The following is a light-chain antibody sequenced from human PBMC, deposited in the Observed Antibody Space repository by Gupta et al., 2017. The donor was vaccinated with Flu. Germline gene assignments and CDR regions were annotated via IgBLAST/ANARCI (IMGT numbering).Light chain of an antibody. J-gene: IGLJ3*02. V-gene: IGLV1-47*01. Sequence: QSVLTPPPSASGTPAQRVTTSCSGRSSNIGSNYVYWYQQLPGTAPKLLIYRNNQRPSGVPDRFSGSKSGTSASLAISGLRSEDEADYYCAAWDDSLSGRRVFGGGTKLTVL. CDR3: AAWDDSLSGRRV. CDR1: SSNIGSNY. CDR2: RNN.